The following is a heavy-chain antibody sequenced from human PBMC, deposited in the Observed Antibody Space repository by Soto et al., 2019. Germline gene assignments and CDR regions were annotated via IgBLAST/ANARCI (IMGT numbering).Heavy chain of an antibody. CDR1: GGSISSYY. CDR2: IYYSGST. J-gene: IGHJ3*02. D-gene: IGHD6-13*01. Sequence: PSETLSLTCTVSGGSISSYYWSWIRQPPGKGLEWIGYIYYSGSTNYNPSLKSRVTISVDTSKNQFSLKLSSVTAADTAVYYCARVEQPAVEAFDIWGQGTMVTVSS. CDR3: ARVEQPAVEAFDI. V-gene: IGHV4-59*01.